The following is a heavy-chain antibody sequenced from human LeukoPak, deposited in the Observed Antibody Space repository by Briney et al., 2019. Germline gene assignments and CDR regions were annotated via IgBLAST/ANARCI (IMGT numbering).Heavy chain of an antibody. Sequence: PGGSLRLSCAASGXTFSSYGMHWVRQAPGKGLEWVAVIWYDGSNKYYADSVKGRFTISRDNSKNTLYLQMNSLRAEDTAVYYCARGSMVRGVMIYYFDYWGQGTLVTVSS. CDR1: GXTFSSYG. CDR2: IWYDGSNK. J-gene: IGHJ4*02. D-gene: IGHD3-10*01. V-gene: IGHV3-33*01. CDR3: ARGSMVRGVMIYYFDY.